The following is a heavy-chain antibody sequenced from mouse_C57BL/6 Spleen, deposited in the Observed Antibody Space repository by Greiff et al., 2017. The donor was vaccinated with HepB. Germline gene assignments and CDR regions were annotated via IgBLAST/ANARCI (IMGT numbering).Heavy chain of an antibody. V-gene: IGHV5-4*03. CDR1: GFTFSSYA. D-gene: IGHD2-1*01. CDR3: ARPYGNPYYFDY. J-gene: IGHJ2*01. CDR2: ISDGGSYT. Sequence: EVKLVESGGGLVKPGGSLKLSCAASGFTFSSYAMSWVRQTPEKRLEWVATISDGGSYTYYPDNVKGRFTISRDNAKNNLYLQMSHLKSEDTAMYYCARPYGNPYYFDYWGQGTTLTVSS.